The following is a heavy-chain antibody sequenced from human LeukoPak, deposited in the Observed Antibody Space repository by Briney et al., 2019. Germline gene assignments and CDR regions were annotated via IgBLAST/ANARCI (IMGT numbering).Heavy chain of an antibody. D-gene: IGHD3-10*01. CDR1: GLAFSSYW. CDR3: ARARLLWFGELLSTGHNGYCFDY. CDR2: IKQDGSEK. J-gene: IGHJ4*02. Sequence: GGSLRLSCAASGLAFSSYWMSWVRQAPGKGLEWVANIKQDGSEKYYVDSVKGRFTISRDNAKNSLYLQMNSLRAEDTAVYYCARARLLWFGELLSTGHNGYCFDYWGQGTLVTVSS. V-gene: IGHV3-7*03.